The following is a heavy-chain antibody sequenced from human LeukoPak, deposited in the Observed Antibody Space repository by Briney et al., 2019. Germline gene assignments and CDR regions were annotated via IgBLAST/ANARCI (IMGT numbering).Heavy chain of an antibody. CDR1: GGTFSSYA. CDR2: IIPIFGTA. Sequence: ASVKVSCKASGGTFSSYAIGWVRQAPGQGLEWMGGIIPIFGTANYAQKFQGRVTITTDESMSTAYMELSSLRSEDTAVYYCARVRGATSPGYFDYWGQGTLVTVSS. D-gene: IGHD1-26*01. V-gene: IGHV1-69*05. CDR3: ARVRGATSPGYFDY. J-gene: IGHJ4*02.